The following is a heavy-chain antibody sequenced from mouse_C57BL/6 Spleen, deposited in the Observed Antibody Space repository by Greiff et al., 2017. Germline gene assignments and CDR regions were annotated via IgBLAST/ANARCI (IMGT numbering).Heavy chain of an antibody. CDR2: ISDGGSYT. J-gene: IGHJ2*01. CDR3: ARGKIYDGYYFDY. V-gene: IGHV5-4*01. D-gene: IGHD2-3*01. Sequence: EVQLEESGGGLVKPGGSLKLSCAASGFTFSSYAMSWVRQTPEKRLEWVATISDGGSYTYYPDNVKGRFTISRDNAKNNLYLQMSHLKSEDTAMYYCARGKIYDGYYFDYWGQGTTLTVSS. CDR1: GFTFSSYA.